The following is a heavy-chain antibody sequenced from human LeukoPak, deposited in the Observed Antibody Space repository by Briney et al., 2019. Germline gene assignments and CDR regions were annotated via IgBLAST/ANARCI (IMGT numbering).Heavy chain of an antibody. CDR3: ARRYDILTGYYVYYFDS. V-gene: IGHV3-20*04. CDR2: INWNGGGA. J-gene: IGHJ4*02. D-gene: IGHD3-9*01. Sequence: PGGSLRLSCAASGFTFDDYAMSWVRQAPGKGLEWVSAINWNGGGAGYADSVKGRFIISRDNAKNSLYPQMNSLRAEDTALYYCARRYDILTGYYVYYFDSWGQGTLVTVSS. CDR1: GFTFDDYA.